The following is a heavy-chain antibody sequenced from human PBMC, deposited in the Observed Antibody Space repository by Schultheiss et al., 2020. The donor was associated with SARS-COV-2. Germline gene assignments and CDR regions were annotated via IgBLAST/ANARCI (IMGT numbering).Heavy chain of an antibody. D-gene: IGHD5-24*01. V-gene: IGHV3-11*01. Sequence: GGSLRLSCAASGFTFSDYYMSWIRQAPGKGLEWVSYISSSGSTIYYADSVKGRFTISRDNAKNSLYLQMNSLRAEDTAVYYCARDLEMATIKEVDYFDYWGQGTLVTVSS. J-gene: IGHJ4*02. CDR2: ISSSGSTI. CDR1: GFTFSDYY. CDR3: ARDLEMATIKEVDYFDY.